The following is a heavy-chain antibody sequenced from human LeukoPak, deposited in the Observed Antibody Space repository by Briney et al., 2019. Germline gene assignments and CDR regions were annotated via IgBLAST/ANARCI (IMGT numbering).Heavy chain of an antibody. J-gene: IGHJ4*02. CDR1: GFTFSSYA. CDR3: ARDKIVGATHFDY. V-gene: IGHV3-7*01. D-gene: IGHD1-26*01. CDR2: IKQDGSEK. Sequence: GGSLRLSCAASGFTFSSYAMSWVRQAPGKGLEWVANIKQDGSEKYYVDSVKGRFTISRDNAKNSLYLQMNSLRAEDTAVYYCARDKIVGATHFDYWGQGTLVTVSS.